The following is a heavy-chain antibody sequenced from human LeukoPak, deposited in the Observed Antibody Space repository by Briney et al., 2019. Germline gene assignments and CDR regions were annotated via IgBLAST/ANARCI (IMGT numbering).Heavy chain of an antibody. D-gene: IGHD2-15*01. CDR3: ASEYCSGGNCYFDY. V-gene: IGHV5-51*01. CDR2: IYPGDSDT. CDR1: GYIFATYW. Sequence: GESLKISCKGSGYIFATYWINWVRQVPGKGLEWMGIIYPGDSDTTYSPSFQGQVTMSVDKSISTAYLQWSSLKASDTAIYYCASEYCSGGNCYFDYWGQGTLVTVSS. J-gene: IGHJ4*02.